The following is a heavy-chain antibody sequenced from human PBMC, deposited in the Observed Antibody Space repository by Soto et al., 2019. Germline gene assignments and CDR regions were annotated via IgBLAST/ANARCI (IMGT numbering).Heavy chain of an antibody. CDR3: ARGRPSIRYYYFIDV. CDR1: SGSIYSRNW. V-gene: IGHV4-4*02. J-gene: IGHJ6*03. Sequence: QVQLQESGPGLVKPSETLSLTCAISSGSIYSRNWWSWVRQPPGKGLEWIGEIFHNGNTKYNSSLKSRVTISIEESKDQFSLRLISVTAADTAVYFCARGRPSIRYYYFIDVWGKGTAVTVSS. D-gene: IGHD1-1*01. CDR2: IFHNGNT.